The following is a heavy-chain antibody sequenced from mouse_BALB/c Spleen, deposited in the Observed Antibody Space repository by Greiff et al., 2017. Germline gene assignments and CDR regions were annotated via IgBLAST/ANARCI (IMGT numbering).Heavy chain of an antibody. D-gene: IGHD1-1*01. J-gene: IGHJ3*01. CDR1: GYTFTSYW. Sequence: VKLMESGAELARPGASVKLSCKASGYTFTSYWMQWVKQRPGQGLEWIGAIYPGDGDTRYTQKFKGKATLTADKSSSTAYMQLSSLASEDSAVYYCARGTTVVAKGFAYWGQGTLVTVSA. V-gene: IGHV1-87*01. CDR3: ARGTTVVAKGFAY. CDR2: IYPGDGDT.